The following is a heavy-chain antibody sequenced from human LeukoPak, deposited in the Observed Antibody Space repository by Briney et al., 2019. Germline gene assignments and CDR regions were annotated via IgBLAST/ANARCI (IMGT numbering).Heavy chain of an antibody. Sequence: SVKVSCKASGGTSSSYAISWVRQAPGQGLEWMGRIIPIFGTANYAQRFQGRVTITTDESTSTAYMELSSLRSEDTAVYYCARDSEYYYMDVWGKGTTVTVSS. CDR2: IIPIFGTA. V-gene: IGHV1-69*05. CDR3: ARDSEYYYMDV. J-gene: IGHJ6*03. CDR1: GGTSSSYA.